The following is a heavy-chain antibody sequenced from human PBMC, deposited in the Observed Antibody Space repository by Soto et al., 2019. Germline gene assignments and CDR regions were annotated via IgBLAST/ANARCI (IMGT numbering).Heavy chain of an antibody. CDR2: ISTSIDAT. Sequence: GGSLRLSCAASGFAFSNYAMHWVRQAPGKGLEWVSSISTSIDATYYADSVKGRFTISRDDSKNTLCLQMNSLRAEDSAVYYCAKDRTVAARNFDYWGQGTQVTVSS. CDR1: GFAFSNYA. J-gene: IGHJ4*02. V-gene: IGHV3-23*01. D-gene: IGHD6-6*01. CDR3: AKDRTVAARNFDY.